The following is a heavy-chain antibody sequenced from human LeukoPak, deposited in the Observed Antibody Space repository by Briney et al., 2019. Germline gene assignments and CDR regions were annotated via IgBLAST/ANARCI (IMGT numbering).Heavy chain of an antibody. CDR3: ARDSRGGSPGENWFDP. D-gene: IGHD3-16*01. J-gene: IGHJ5*02. CDR2: ISSSSSYI. Sequence: GGSLRLSCAASGFTFSSYSMNWVHQAPGKGLEWVSSISSSSSYIYYADSVKGRFTISRDNAKNSLYLQMNSLRAEDTAVYYCARDSRGGSPGENWFDPWGQGTLVTVSS. CDR1: GFTFSSYS. V-gene: IGHV3-21*01.